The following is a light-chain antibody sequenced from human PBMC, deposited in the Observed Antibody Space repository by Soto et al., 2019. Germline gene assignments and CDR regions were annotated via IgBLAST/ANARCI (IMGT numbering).Light chain of an antibody. Sequence: DIQMTQSPSTLSASVGDRVTITCRASQSISSWLAWYQQKPGKAPKLLIYDASSLESGVPSRFSGSGSGTEFTLTISGLQPDDFATDYGQQYNSYSPTFGQGTKLEIK. CDR2: DAS. CDR1: QSISSW. V-gene: IGKV1-5*01. CDR3: QQYNSYSPT. J-gene: IGKJ2*01.